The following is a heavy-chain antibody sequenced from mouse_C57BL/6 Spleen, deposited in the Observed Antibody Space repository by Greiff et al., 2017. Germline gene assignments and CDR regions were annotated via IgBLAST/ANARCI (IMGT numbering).Heavy chain of an antibody. D-gene: IGHD3-2*02. Sequence: QVQLQQPGAELVKPGASVKLSCKASGYTFTSYWMHWVKQRPGQGLEWIGMIHPNSGSTNYNEKFKSKATLTVDKSSSTAYMQLSSLPSEDSAVYYCAREEQLRPFAYWGQGTLVTVSA. CDR2: IHPNSGST. J-gene: IGHJ3*01. CDR3: AREEQLRPFAY. CDR1: GYTFTSYW. V-gene: IGHV1-64*01.